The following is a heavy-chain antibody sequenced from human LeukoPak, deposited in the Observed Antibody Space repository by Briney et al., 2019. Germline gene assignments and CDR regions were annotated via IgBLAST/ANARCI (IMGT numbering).Heavy chain of an antibody. CDR3: ARDRSRPFFYGSGIATGNAMDV. D-gene: IGHD3-10*01. CDR2: IYPGESIYASENT. CDR1: GVSISAYY. V-gene: IGHV4-4*07. J-gene: IGHJ6*02. Sequence: SETLSLTCSVSGVSISAYYWSWIRQPAGKGLEWIGRIYPGESIYASENTNYNPSLKSRVSMSGDTSKNQFSLKLSSVTAADTAVYYCARDRSRPFFYGSGIATGNAMDVWGQGTTVTVSS.